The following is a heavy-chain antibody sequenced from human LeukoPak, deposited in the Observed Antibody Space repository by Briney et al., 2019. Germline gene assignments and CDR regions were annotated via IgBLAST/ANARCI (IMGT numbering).Heavy chain of an antibody. V-gene: IGHV4-39*01. CDR1: GCSISSSSYY. CDR2: IYYSGST. CDR3: ARLRYRRPLDY. D-gene: IGHD2-15*01. Sequence: ASETLSLTCTVSGCSISSSSYYWGWLRQPPGKGREWIGSIYYSGSTYYNPSLNSRVTISVDTSKNQFSLKLSSVTAADTAVYYCARLRYRRPLDYWGQGTLVTVSS. J-gene: IGHJ4*02.